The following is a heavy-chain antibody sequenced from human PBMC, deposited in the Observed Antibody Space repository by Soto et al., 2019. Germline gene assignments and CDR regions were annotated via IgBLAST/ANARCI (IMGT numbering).Heavy chain of an antibody. CDR3: TTDAQWGI. CDR2: IKSKNDGGTP. Sequence: GWSQRLSCAASGFTFTTAWINSVRQAPGKGLEGVGRIKSKNDGGTPDFAAPVRGRFAISRDDSRSMVYRQMNSLKTEDTAAYYCTTDAQWGIWGQGTMVTVSS. V-gene: IGHV3-15*07. D-gene: IGHD2-8*01. J-gene: IGHJ3*02. CDR1: GFTFTTAW.